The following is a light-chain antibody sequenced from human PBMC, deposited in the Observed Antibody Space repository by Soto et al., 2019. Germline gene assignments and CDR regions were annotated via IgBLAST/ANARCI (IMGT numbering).Light chain of an antibody. CDR3: QQYNNWPP. V-gene: IGKV3-15*01. CDR2: GAS. Sequence: EIVMTHSPSTLSLSPVERGARSCRASQSVSSNLAWYQQKPGQAPRLLIYGASTRATGIPARFSGSGSGTEFTLTISSLQSEDFAVYYCQQYNNWPPFGQGTKVDIK. J-gene: IGKJ1*01. CDR1: QSVSSN.